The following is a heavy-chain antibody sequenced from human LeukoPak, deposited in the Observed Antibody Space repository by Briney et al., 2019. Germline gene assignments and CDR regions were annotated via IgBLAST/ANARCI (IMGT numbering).Heavy chain of an antibody. D-gene: IGHD3-3*01. CDR3: AAAYFGVDQYYYGMDV. J-gene: IGHJ6*02. CDR2: ISGDGGST. Sequence: PGGSLRLSCAASGFTFSMSWVRQAPGKGLEWVSAISGDGGSTYYADSVKGRFTISRDKSKNTLNLQMNSLRTEDTAVYYCAAAYFGVDQYYYGMDVWGQGATVTVSS. V-gene: IGHV3-23*01. CDR1: GFTFS.